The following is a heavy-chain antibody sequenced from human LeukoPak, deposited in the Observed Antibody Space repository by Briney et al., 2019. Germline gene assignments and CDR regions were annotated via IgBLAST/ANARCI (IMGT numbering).Heavy chain of an antibody. CDR1: GYTFTSYG. V-gene: IGHV1-18*01. Sequence: ASVKVSCKASGYTFTSYGISWVRQAPGQGLEWMGWISAYNGNTNYAQKFQGRVTMTRDTSISTAYMELSRLRSDDTAVYYCARGKGYSGYEIIDYWGQGTLVTVSS. CDR3: ARGKGYSGYEIIDY. J-gene: IGHJ4*02. D-gene: IGHD5-12*01. CDR2: ISAYNGNT.